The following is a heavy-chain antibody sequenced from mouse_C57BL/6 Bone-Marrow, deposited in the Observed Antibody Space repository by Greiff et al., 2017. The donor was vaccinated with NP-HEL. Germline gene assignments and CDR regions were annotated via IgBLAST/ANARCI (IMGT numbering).Heavy chain of an antibody. Sequence: VQLQQSGAELVRPGASVKLSCTASGFNIKDDYMHWVKQRPEQGLEWIGWIDPENGDTEYASKFQGKATITADTSSNTAYLQLSSLTSEDTAVYYCTPIYYGNYGDSWGPGTTLTVSS. V-gene: IGHV14-4*01. CDR3: TPIYYGNYGDS. CDR1: GFNIKDDY. D-gene: IGHD2-1*01. J-gene: IGHJ2*01. CDR2: IDPENGDT.